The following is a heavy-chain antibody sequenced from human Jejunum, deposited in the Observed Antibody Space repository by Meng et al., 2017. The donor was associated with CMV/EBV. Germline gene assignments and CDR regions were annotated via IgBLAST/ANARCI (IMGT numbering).Heavy chain of an antibody. J-gene: IGHJ4*02. V-gene: IGHV7-4-1*02. CDR3: ARDGLSGRYFDY. D-gene: IGHD1-26*01. Sequence: KASGYNVTKNNISWVRQAPGQGPEWMGWINTNTGNPTYAQGFTGRFVFSLDTSVSTTYLQISSLKAEDTAVYYCARDGLSGRYFDYWGQGTLVTVSS. CDR2: INTNTGNP. CDR1: GYNVTKNN.